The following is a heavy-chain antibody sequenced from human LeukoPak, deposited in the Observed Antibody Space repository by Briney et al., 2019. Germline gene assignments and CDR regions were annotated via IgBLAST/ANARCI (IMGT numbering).Heavy chain of an antibody. CDR2: INHSGST. V-gene: IGHV4-34*01. CDR1: GGSFSGYY. J-gene: IGHJ4*02. CDR3: ARSLMLGIAAAYPLDY. D-gene: IGHD6-13*01. Sequence: SETLSLTCAVYGGSFSGYYWSWIRQPPGKGLEWIGEINHSGSTNYNPSLKSRVTISVDTSKNQFSLKLSSVTAADTAVYYCARSLMLGIAAAYPLDYWGQGTLVTVSS.